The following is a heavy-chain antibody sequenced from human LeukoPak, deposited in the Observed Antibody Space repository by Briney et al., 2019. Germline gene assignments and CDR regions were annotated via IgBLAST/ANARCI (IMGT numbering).Heavy chain of an antibody. CDR1: GFTFSSYS. D-gene: IGHD3-10*01. CDR3: ARDGRGWFGEFQYYYYYMDV. CDR2: ISSSSSYI. J-gene: IGHJ6*03. Sequence: GGSLRLSCAASGFTFSSYSMIWVRQAPGKGLEWVSSISSSSSYIYYADSVKGRFTISRDNAKNSLYLQMNSLRAEDTAVYYCARDGRGWFGEFQYYYYYMDVWGKGTTVTVSS. V-gene: IGHV3-21*01.